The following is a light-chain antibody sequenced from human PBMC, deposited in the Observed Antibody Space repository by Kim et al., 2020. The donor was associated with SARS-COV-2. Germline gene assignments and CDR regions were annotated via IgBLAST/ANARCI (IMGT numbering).Light chain of an antibody. CDR2: YDS. CDR3: QVGERSSDHPV. Sequence: SYELTQPPSVSVAPGKTARITCGGNNIGSKSVHWYQQKPGQAPVLVIYYDSDRPSGIPERFSGSNSGNTATLTISRVEDGDEADYYCQVGERSSDHPVFG. CDR1: NIGSKS. J-gene: IGLJ2*01. V-gene: IGLV3-21*01.